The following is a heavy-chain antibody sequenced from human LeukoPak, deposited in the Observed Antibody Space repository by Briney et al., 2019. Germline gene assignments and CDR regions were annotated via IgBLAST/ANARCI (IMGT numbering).Heavy chain of an antibody. Sequence: ASVKVSCKASGYTFTNYAINWVRQAPGQGLEWMGWINTNTENPTYAQGFTGRFVFSLDTSVSTAYLQISSLKAEDTAMYYCARAAFWGQGTLVTVS. V-gene: IGHV7-4-1*02. CDR1: GYTFTNYA. CDR3: ARAAF. J-gene: IGHJ4*02. CDR2: INTNTENP.